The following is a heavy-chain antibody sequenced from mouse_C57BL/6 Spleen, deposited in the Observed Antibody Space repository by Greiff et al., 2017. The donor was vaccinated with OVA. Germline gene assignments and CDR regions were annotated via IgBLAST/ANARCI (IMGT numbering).Heavy chain of an antibody. J-gene: IGHJ4*01. CDR3: ARDRITTVVAPSYAMDY. Sequence: DVKLVESGGGLVKPGGSLKLSCAASGFTFSSYAMSWVRQTPEKRLEWVATISDGGSYTYYPDNVKGRFTISRDNAKNNLYLQMSHLKSEDTAMYYCARDRITTVVAPSYAMDYWGQGTSVTVSS. CDR2: ISDGGSYT. V-gene: IGHV5-4*01. CDR1: GFTFSSYA. D-gene: IGHD1-1*01.